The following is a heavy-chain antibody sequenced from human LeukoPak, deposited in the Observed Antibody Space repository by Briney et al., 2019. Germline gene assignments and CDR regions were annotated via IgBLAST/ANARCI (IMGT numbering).Heavy chain of an antibody. CDR1: GFTFSGSA. CDR3: TRRGSSGSSDAFDI. D-gene: IGHD6-19*01. J-gene: IGHJ3*02. Sequence: GGSLRLSCAASGFTFSGSAMHWVRQASGKGLEWVGRIRSKANSYATAYAASVKGRFTISRDDPKNTAYLQMNSLKTEDTAVYYCTRRGSSGSSDAFDIWGQGTMVTVSS. V-gene: IGHV3-73*01. CDR2: IRSKANSYAT.